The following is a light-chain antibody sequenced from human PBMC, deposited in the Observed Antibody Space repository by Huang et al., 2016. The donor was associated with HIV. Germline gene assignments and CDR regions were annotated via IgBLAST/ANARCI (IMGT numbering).Light chain of an antibody. J-gene: IGKJ4*01. CDR1: QGISSA. CDR3: QQVSV. Sequence: AFQLTQSPSSLSASAGDSVTITCRASQGISSALAWYQQKPGKAPKLLIYDALSLESGVPARFRGSASGTDFTLAISSLQPEDFATYYCQQVSVFGGGTKVEIK. V-gene: IGKV1-13*02. CDR2: DAL.